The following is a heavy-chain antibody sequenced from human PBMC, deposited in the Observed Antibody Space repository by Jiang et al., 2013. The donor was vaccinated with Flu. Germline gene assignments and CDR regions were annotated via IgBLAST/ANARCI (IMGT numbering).Heavy chain of an antibody. Sequence: SGPGLVKPSETLSLTCTVSGGSISSYYWSWIRQPAGKGLEWIGRIYTSGSTNYNPSLKSRVTMSVDTSKNQFSLKLSSVTAADTAVYYCARDYDPLIVGATPFDYWGQGTLVTVSS. CDR2: IYTSGST. CDR3: ARDYDPLIVGATPFDY. D-gene: IGHD1-26*01. J-gene: IGHJ4*02. CDR1: GGSISSYY. V-gene: IGHV4-4*07.